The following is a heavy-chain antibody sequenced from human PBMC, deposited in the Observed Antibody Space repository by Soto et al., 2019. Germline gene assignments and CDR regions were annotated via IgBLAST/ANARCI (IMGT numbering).Heavy chain of an antibody. D-gene: IGHD2-15*01. Sequence: EVQLVESGGGLVQPGRSLRLSCVASGFTFDDYAMHWVRQAPGKGLEWVSGVSWSSRSIGYADSVKGRSTISRDNAQNSLYLQMNRLRAEDTAFYYCATEGGYWGQGTLVTVS. CDR1: GFTFDDYA. V-gene: IGHV3-9*01. CDR3: ATEGGY. CDR2: VSWSSRSI. J-gene: IGHJ4*02.